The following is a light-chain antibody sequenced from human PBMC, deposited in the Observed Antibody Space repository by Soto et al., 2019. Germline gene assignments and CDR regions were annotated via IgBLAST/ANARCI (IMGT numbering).Light chain of an antibody. CDR3: QQSYSTPWT. CDR1: QSISKD. V-gene: IGKV1-39*01. CDR2: DAS. J-gene: IGKJ1*01. Sequence: DIQMTQSPSSLSASVGDRVTLTCRASQSISKDLNWYQQKPGEAPILLIYDASTLQSGVPSRFSGAVSGTDFTLTITNLQPEDFAPYFCQQSYSTPWTFGLGTKVDIK.